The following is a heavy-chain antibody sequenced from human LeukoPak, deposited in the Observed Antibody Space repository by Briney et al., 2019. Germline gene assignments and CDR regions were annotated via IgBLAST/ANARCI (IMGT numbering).Heavy chain of an antibody. J-gene: IGHJ3*02. CDR2: ISASGGST. CDR1: GFTFSSFA. D-gene: IGHD3-22*01. CDR3: AKGFYDNSASGVFDI. Sequence: PGGSLRLSCAASGFTFSSFATSWVRQAPGKGLEWVSGISASGGSTYYADSVKGRLTISRDNSKNTLYLQMNSLRAEDTAVYYCAKGFYDNSASGVFDIWGQGTMVTVSS. V-gene: IGHV3-23*01.